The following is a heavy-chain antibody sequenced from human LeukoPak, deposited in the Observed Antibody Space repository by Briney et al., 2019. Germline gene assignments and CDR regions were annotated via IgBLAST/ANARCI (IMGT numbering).Heavy chain of an antibody. CDR3: AKDRPLVVVTATFDY. CDR1: GFTFSGYW. Sequence: GGSLRLSCVASGFTFSGYWMSWVRQAPGKGLEWVANIKQDGSEKYYADSVKGRFTISRDNSKNTLYLQMNSLRAEDTAVYYCAKDRPLVVVTATFDYWGQGTLVTVSS. CDR2: IKQDGSEK. D-gene: IGHD2-21*02. V-gene: IGHV3-7*01. J-gene: IGHJ4*02.